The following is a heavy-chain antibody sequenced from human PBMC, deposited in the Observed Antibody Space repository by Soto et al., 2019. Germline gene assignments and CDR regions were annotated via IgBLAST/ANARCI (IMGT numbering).Heavy chain of an antibody. CDR1: GFTFDDYA. V-gene: IGHV3-9*01. CDR2: ISWNSGSI. CDR3: AKDRSRYGYFTNGVCYNLPLDV. J-gene: IGHJ6*02. Sequence: GGSLRLSCAASGFTFDDYAMHWVRQAPGKGLEWVSGISWNSGSIGYADSVKGRFTISRDNAKNSLYLQMSSLRPEDTALYYCAKDRSRYGYFTNGVCYNLPLDVSGQATTVTVSS. D-gene: IGHD2-8*01.